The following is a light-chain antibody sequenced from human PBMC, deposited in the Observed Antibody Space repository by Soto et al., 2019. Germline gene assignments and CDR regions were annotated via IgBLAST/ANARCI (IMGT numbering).Light chain of an antibody. Sequence: THSSSSLSSSVSGMVTITCRTSQGIRSALGWYQQKPGKVPKLLIYAASTLQSGVPSRFSGSGSGRDFTLTISSLQPEDFATYYCLLDYAYFWAFGQGTKVDIK. J-gene: IGKJ1*01. CDR1: QGIRSA. CDR2: AAS. V-gene: IGKV1-6*01. CDR3: LLDYAYFWA.